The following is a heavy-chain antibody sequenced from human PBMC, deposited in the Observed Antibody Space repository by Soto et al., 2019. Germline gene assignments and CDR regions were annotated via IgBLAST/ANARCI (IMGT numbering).Heavy chain of an antibody. D-gene: IGHD6-13*01. CDR3: ARDNSSSWYEVWFDP. J-gene: IGHJ5*02. V-gene: IGHV1-2*02. Sequence: ASVKVSCKASGYTFTSYYMHWVRQAPGQGLEWMGWINPNSGGTNYAQKFQGRVTMTRDTSISTAYMELSRLRSDDTAVYYCARDNSSSWYEVWFDPWGQGTLVTVSS. CDR2: INPNSGGT. CDR1: GYTFTSYY.